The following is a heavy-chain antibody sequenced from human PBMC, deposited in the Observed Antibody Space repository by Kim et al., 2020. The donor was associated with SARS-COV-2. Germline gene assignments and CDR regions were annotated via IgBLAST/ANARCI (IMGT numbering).Heavy chain of an antibody. CDR2: IRTKAIGGTT. Sequence: GGSLRLSCTASGFTFGDYPMSWFRQAPGKGLEWVGFIRTKAIGGTTENAASVKGRFTISRDDSKTTVYLQMNSLKTEDTAVYYCTRVNSLIHYGMDVWGQGTTVTVSS. CDR1: GFTFGDYP. CDR3: TRVNSLIHYGMDV. J-gene: IGHJ6*02. V-gene: IGHV3-49*03.